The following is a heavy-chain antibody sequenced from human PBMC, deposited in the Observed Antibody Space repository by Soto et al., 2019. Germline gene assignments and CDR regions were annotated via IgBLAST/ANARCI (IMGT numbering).Heavy chain of an antibody. J-gene: IGHJ4*02. Sequence: QAQLVQSGPEVKRPGSSFTVSCATSGYTFSDEYLHWVRQAPGQGLEWVARIHPKSGSTFYAQRLQGRVSVTSDTASSTAYLEMTSLTSDDTAVYYCAKSRSQWLSSLHDWGQGSLITVSS. D-gene: IGHD6-19*01. V-gene: IGHV1-2*02. CDR2: IHPKSGST. CDR1: GYTFSDEY. CDR3: AKSRSQWLSSLHD.